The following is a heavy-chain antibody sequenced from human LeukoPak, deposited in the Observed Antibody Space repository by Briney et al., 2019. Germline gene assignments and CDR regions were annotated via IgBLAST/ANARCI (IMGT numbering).Heavy chain of an antibody. V-gene: IGHV1-69*13. J-gene: IGHJ4*02. D-gene: IGHD6-19*01. Sequence: GASVKVSCKASGGTFSSYAISWVRQAPGQGLEWMGGIIPIFGTANYAQKFQGGVTITADESTSTAYMELSSLRSEDTAVYYCARGTGGYSSGWYSDYWGQGTLVTVSS. CDR2: IIPIFGTA. CDR1: GGTFSSYA. CDR3: ARGTGGYSSGWYSDY.